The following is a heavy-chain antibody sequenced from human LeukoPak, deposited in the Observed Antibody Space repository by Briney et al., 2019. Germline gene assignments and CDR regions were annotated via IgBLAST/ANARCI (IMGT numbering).Heavy chain of an antibody. V-gene: IGHV3-74*01. D-gene: IGHD4-23*01. CDR2: INRDGSST. CDR1: GFTFSTYY. CDR3: ARAEYGGNSPFAL. J-gene: IGHJ2*01. Sequence: GGSLRLSCAASGFTFSTYYMHWVRQAPGKGLVWVSNINRDGSSTNYADSVKGRFTISRDNARNTLDLQMNSLRADDTAVYYCARAEYGGNSPFALWGRGTLVTVSS.